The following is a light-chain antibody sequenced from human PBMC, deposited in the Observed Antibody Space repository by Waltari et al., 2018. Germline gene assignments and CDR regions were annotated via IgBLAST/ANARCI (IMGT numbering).Light chain of an antibody. CDR3: HQRSNWPIT. V-gene: IGKV3-11*01. J-gene: IGKJ5*01. CDR2: GAS. CDR1: QSVSSY. Sequence: EIVLTQSPATLSLSPGERATLSCRPSQSVSSYLVWYQQKPGQTPRLLIYGASNRATGIPARFSGSGSGTDFTLTISSLESEDFAVYYCHQRSNWPITFGQGTRLEIK.